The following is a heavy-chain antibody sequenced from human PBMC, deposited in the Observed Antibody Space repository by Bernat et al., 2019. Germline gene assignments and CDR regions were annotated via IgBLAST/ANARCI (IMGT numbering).Heavy chain of an antibody. J-gene: IGHJ4*02. CDR1: GLTFRNYW. Sequence: EVQLVESGGGLVQPGGSLRLSCAASGLTFRNYWMSWVRQAPGKGVEWVANIKSEGTDKFYVDSVEGRFTISRDNARNSLFLQMTSLRAEDTAFYYCATIQDWKFEYWGPGTLVTVSS. V-gene: IGHV3-7*03. CDR3: ATIQDWKFEY. CDR2: IKSEGTDK. D-gene: IGHD1-1*01.